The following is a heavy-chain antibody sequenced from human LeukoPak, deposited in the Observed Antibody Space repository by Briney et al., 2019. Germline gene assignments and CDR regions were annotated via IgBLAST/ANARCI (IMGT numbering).Heavy chain of an antibody. J-gene: IGHJ6*02. D-gene: IGHD3-10*01. V-gene: IGHV1-18*01. CDR2: ISAYNGNT. CDR3: ARVSVIDFSHTNYYYYGMDV. Sequence: ASVKVSCKASGYTFTSYGISWVRQAPGQGLEWMGWISAYNGNTNYAQELQGRVTMTTDTSTSTAYMELRSLRSDDTAVYYCARVSVIDFSHTNYYYYGMDVWGQGTTVTVSS. CDR1: GYTFTSYG.